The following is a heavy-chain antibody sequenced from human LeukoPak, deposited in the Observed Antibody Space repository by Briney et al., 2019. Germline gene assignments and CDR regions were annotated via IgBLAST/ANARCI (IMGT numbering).Heavy chain of an antibody. D-gene: IGHD3-3*01. CDR1: GFTFDDYG. CDR2: INWNGGST. CDR3: ARGDARAVLRFLEWLLYRGGFDY. Sequence: GGSLRLACAASGFTFDDYGMSWVRQAPGKGLEWVSGINWNGGSTGYADSVKGRFTISRDNAKNSLYLQMNSLRAEDTALYYCARGDARAVLRFLEWLLYRGGFDYWGQGTLVTVSS. V-gene: IGHV3-20*04. J-gene: IGHJ4*02.